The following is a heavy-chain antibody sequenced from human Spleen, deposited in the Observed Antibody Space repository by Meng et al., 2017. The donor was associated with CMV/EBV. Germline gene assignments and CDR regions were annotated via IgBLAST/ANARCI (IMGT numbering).Heavy chain of an antibody. CDR3: AKEIYCSSTWCHALSN. D-gene: IGHD2-2*01. J-gene: IGHJ4*02. Sequence: SVKVSCKASVGSFSSYGINWVRQAPGQGLKWIGGIVPRSGITKYAQKFQGRVTITADKVADTVYMELNSLRFEDTVVYYCAKEIYCSSTWCHALSNWGQGSLVTVSS. V-gene: IGHV1-69*10. CDR1: VGSFSSYG. CDR2: IVPRSGIT.